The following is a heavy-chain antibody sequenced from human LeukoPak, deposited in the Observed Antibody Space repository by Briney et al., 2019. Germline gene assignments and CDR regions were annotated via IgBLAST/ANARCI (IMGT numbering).Heavy chain of an antibody. CDR1: GFTFSDYY. CDR2: ISSSGSTI. CDR3: ARDLDWEDAFDI. V-gene: IGHV3-11*01. D-gene: IGHD3-9*01. J-gene: IGHJ3*02. Sequence: GGSLRLSCAASGFTFSDYYMSWIRQAPGKGLGWVSYISSSGSTIYYADSVKGRFTISRDNAKNSLYLQMNSLRAEDTAVYYCARDLDWEDAFDIWGQGTMVTVSS.